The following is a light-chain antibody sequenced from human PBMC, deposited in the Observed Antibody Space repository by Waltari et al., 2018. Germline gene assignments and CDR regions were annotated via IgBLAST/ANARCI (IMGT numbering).Light chain of an antibody. J-gene: IGKJ4*01. CDR2: LGS. V-gene: IGKV2-28*01. CDR3: MQALQAPLT. Sequence: DIVMTQSPLSLPVTPGEPASISCRSSRSLLHSNGYNYLDWYLQKPGQSPQLLIYLGSNRASGVPDRFSGSGSGTDFTLKISSVEAEDVGVYYCMQALQAPLTFGGGTKVEIK. CDR1: RSLLHSNGYNY.